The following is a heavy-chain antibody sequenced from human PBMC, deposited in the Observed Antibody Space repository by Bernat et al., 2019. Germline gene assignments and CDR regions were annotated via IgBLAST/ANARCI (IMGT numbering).Heavy chain of an antibody. CDR3: ARGKVAARPGQWGY. CDR1: GGSFSGYY. J-gene: IGHJ4*02. D-gene: IGHD6-6*01. Sequence: QVQLQQWGAGLLKPSETLSLTCAVYGGSFSGYYWSWIRQPPGKGLEWSGEINHSGSTNYNPSLKSRVTISVDTSKNQFSLKLSSVTAADTAVYYCARGKVAARPGQWGYWGQGTLVTVSS. V-gene: IGHV4-34*01. CDR2: INHSGST.